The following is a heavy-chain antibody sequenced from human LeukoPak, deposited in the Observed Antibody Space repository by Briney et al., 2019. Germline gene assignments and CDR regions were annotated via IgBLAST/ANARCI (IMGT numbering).Heavy chain of an antibody. CDR2: IRYDGSNK. CDR3: AKDDYVWGSYRKTDY. CDR1: GFTFSSDG. Sequence: GGSLRLSCAASGFTFSSDGMHWVRQAPGKGLGWGAFIRYDGSNKYYADSVKGRFTISRYNSKNTLYLQMNSLRAEDTAVYYCAKDDYVWGSYRKTDYWGQGTLVTVFS. D-gene: IGHD3-16*02. V-gene: IGHV3-30*02. J-gene: IGHJ4*02.